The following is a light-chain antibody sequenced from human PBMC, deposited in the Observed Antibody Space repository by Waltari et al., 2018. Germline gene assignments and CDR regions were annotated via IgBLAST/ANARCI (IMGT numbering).Light chain of an antibody. CDR2: WAS. Sequence: IVMTQSPDSLAVSLGERATLNCKSRQSVLDSSNNKNSLAWYQNKPGQPPKLLIDWASTRESGVPARFSGSLSGTDFTLTISSLQAEDVAVYYCQQYYSTPLSFGGGTKVEIK. V-gene: IGKV4-1*01. J-gene: IGKJ4*01. CDR1: QSVLDSSNNKNS. CDR3: QQYYSTPLS.